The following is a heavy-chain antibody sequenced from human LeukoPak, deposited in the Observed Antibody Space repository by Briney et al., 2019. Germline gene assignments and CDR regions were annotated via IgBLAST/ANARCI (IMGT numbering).Heavy chain of an antibody. J-gene: IGHJ5*02. CDR3: AKDWGYYGSGSFA. V-gene: IGHV3-30*02. CDR1: RFTLSSYG. CDR2: IRYDGSNK. Sequence: GGSLRLSCAASRFTLSSYGMHWVRQAPGKGLEWVAFIRYDGSNKYYADSVKGRFTISRDNSKNTLYLQMNSLRAEDTAVYYCAKDWGYYGSGSFAWGQGTLVTVSS. D-gene: IGHD3-10*01.